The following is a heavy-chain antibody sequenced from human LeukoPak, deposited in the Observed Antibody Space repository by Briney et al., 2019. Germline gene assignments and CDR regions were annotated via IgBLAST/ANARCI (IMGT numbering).Heavy chain of an antibody. V-gene: IGHV4-59*01. CDR3: ARDVPVGY. D-gene: IGHD4-23*01. Sequence: SETLSLTCTVSGGSISSYYWSWIRQPPGKGLEWIGYIYYSGGTNYNPSLKSRVTISVDTSKNQFSLKLSSVTAADTAVYYCARDVPVGYWGQGTLVTVSS. CDR1: GGSISSYY. J-gene: IGHJ4*02. CDR2: IYYSGGT.